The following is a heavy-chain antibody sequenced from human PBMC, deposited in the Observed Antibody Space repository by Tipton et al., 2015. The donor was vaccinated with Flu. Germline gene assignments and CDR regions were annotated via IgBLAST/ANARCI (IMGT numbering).Heavy chain of an antibody. J-gene: IGHJ4*02. D-gene: IGHD3-22*01. CDR1: GFTFSDSA. CDR3: TRRYYHDTSGNYHPDY. V-gene: IGHV3-73*01. CDR2: IRSKANNYAT. Sequence: AVTGFTFSDSAMHWVRQASGKGLEWVGRIRSKANNYATSYGAWVKGRFTISRDDSKNTAYLQMNSLKTEDTAVYYCTRRYYHDTSGNYHPDYWGQGTLVTVSS.